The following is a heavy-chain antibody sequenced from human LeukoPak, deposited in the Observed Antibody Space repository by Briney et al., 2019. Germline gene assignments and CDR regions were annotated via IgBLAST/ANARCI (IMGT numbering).Heavy chain of an antibody. CDR3: ARWSVAYYYYYMDV. Sequence: SETLSLTCAVYGGSFSGYYWSWIRQPPGKGLEWIGEINHSRSTNYNPSLKSRVTISVDTSKNQFSLKLSSVTAADTAVYYCARWSVAYYYYYMDVWGKGTTVTISS. V-gene: IGHV4-34*01. D-gene: IGHD2-15*01. CDR2: INHSRST. CDR1: GGSFSGYY. J-gene: IGHJ6*03.